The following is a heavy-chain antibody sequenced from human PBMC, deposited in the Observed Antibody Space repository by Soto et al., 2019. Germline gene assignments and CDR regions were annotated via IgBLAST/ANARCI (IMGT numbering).Heavy chain of an antibody. CDR1: GFTFSSYA. CDR3: ASSYSGYEVNRFDP. CDR2: ISGSGGST. J-gene: IGHJ5*02. V-gene: IGHV3-23*01. Sequence: GGSLRLSCAASGFTFSSYAMSWVRQAPGKGLEWVSAISGSGGSTYYADSVKGRFTISRDNSKNTLYLQMNSLRAEDTAVYYCASSYSGYEVNRFDPWGQGTLVTVSS. D-gene: IGHD5-12*01.